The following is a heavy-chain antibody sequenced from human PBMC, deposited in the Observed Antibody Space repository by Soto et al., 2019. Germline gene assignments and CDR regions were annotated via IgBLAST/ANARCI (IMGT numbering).Heavy chain of an antibody. V-gene: IGHV3-48*03. Sequence: GGSLRLSCEVSGLTFGKYEVTWVRQAPGQGLEWVSSISSDGATIYYADSVKGRSTISRDNDKNLLYLQMNSLKGEDTATYYCVRVGIVARPYWGQGTPVTVSS. CDR1: GLTFGKYE. CDR3: VRVGIVARPY. J-gene: IGHJ4*02. D-gene: IGHD2-21*01. CDR2: ISSDGATI.